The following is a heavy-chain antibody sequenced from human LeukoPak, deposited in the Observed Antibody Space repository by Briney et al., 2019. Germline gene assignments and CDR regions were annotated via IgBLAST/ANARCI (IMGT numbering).Heavy chain of an antibody. Sequence: PSQTLSLTCTVSGDSISSGGYYWSWIRQHPGKGLEWIGYIYYSGSTYYNPSLKSRVSISVDTSKIQFSLKLSSVTAPDTAVYYCARDLMVRGTCYYGMDVWGQGTTVTVSS. J-gene: IGHJ6*02. CDR1: GDSISSGGYY. D-gene: IGHD3-10*01. V-gene: IGHV4-31*03. CDR3: ARDLMVRGTCYYGMDV. CDR2: IYYSGST.